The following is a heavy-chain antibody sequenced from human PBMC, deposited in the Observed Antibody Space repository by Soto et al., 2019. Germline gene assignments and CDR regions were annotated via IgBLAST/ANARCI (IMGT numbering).Heavy chain of an antibody. J-gene: IGHJ6*02. Sequence: DVQLVESGGVVVQPGGSLRLSCAASGFTFDDYTMHWVRQAPGKGLEWVSLISWDGGSTYYADSVKGRFTISRDNSKNSLYLQMNSLRTEDTALYYCAKDIGCYGYPCYYYGMDVWGQGTTVTVSS. V-gene: IGHV3-43*01. CDR1: GFTFDDYT. D-gene: IGHD5-18*01. CDR3: AKDIGCYGYPCYYYGMDV. CDR2: ISWDGGST.